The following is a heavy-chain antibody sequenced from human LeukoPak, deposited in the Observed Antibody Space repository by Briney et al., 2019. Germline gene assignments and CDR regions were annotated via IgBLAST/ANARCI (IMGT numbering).Heavy chain of an antibody. V-gene: IGHV3-33*01. CDR1: GFTFSSYG. Sequence: GGSLRLSCAASGFTFSSYGMPWVRQAPGKGLEWVAVIWYDGSNKYYADSVKGRFTISRDNSKNTLYLQMNSLRAEDTAVYYCARDLYYYDSSGYVPFLWNYGMDVWGQGTTVTVSS. CDR3: ARDLYYYDSSGYVPFLWNYGMDV. J-gene: IGHJ6*02. CDR2: IWYDGSNK. D-gene: IGHD3-22*01.